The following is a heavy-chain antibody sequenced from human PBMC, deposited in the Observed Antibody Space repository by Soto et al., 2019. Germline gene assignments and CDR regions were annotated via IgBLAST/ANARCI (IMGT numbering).Heavy chain of an antibody. CDR1: GGSISSGGYY. CDR3: AREMRTVVTPRYFDR. D-gene: IGHD2-15*01. Sequence: QVQLQESGPGLVKPSQTLSLTCTVSGGSISSGGYYWSWIRQHPGKGLEWIGYIYYSGSTYYNPSLKSRVTISVDTSKNQFSLKLSSVTAADTAVYYCAREMRTVVTPRYFDRWGRGTLVTVSS. CDR2: IYYSGST. V-gene: IGHV4-31*03. J-gene: IGHJ2*01.